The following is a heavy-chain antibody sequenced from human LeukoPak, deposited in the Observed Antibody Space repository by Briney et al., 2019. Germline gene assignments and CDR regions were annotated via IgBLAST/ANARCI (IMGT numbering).Heavy chain of an antibody. CDR3: ARERGAQGRGNWFDP. J-gene: IGHJ5*02. CDR1: GFTFSSYG. D-gene: IGHD1-26*01. CDR2: IRYDGSNK. V-gene: IGHV3-30*02. Sequence: PGGSLRLSCAASGFTFSSYGMHWVRQAPGKGLEWVAFIRYDGSNKYYADSVKGRFTISRDNSKNTLYLQMNSLRAEDTAVYYCARERGAQGRGNWFDPWGQGTLVTVSS.